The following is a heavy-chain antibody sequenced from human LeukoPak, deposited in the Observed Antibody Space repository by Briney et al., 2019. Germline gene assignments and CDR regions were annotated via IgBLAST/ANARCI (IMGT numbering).Heavy chain of an antibody. J-gene: IGHJ2*01. CDR1: GYTFTSYA. V-gene: IGHV1-18*01. CDR3: ARVAIGSWYFDL. Sequence: ASVKVSCKASGYTFTSYAISWVRQAPGQGLEWMGWISTYNGNTNYAQKFQGRVTLTTDTSTSAAFMDLRSLRSDDTAVYHCARVAIGSWYFDLWGRGTLVTVSS. CDR2: ISTYNGNT. D-gene: IGHD2-15*01.